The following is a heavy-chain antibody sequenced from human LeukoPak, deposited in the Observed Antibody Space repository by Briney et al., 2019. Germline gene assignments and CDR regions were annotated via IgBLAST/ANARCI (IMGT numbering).Heavy chain of an antibody. CDR3: ARGSNYDWFDP. D-gene: IGHD4-11*01. CDR2: VIPILDIT. V-gene: IGHV1-69*10. CDR1: GGTFSSHA. Sequence: SVKVSCKASGGTFSSHAMNWVRQAPGQGLEWMGGVIPILDITDYAQKFQGRLTITADKSTGTGYMELSGLRSEDSAVYYCARGSNYDWFDPWGQGTLVTVSS. J-gene: IGHJ5*02.